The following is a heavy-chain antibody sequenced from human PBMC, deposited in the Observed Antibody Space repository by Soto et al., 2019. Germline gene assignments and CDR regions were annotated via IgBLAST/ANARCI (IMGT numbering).Heavy chain of an antibody. Sequence: SETLSLTCTVSGASISSDYWSWIRQSPGKGLEWIGYIHYSGITNYNPSLKTRVTISIDTSRNQFSLKLSSVTAADTAVYYCARDGTHYYDSSGLRYWGQGTLVTVPQ. CDR2: IHYSGIT. J-gene: IGHJ4*02. CDR1: GASISSDY. V-gene: IGHV4-59*01. CDR3: ARDGTHYYDSSGLRY. D-gene: IGHD3-22*01.